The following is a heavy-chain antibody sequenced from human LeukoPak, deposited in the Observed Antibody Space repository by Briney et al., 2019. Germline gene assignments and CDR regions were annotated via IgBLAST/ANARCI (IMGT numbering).Heavy chain of an antibody. V-gene: IGHV3-30*04. J-gene: IGHJ5*02. CDR2: ICYAGSNK. CDR3: AVPIGGGA. Sequence: PGGTLRLSCAGSGITFSSYAMHWVRQAPGKGPEWVAVICYAGSNKYYRDSVKGRFTISRDNSKNTLYLQMHSLRAEDTAVYYCAVPIGGGAWGQGTLVTGSS. D-gene: IGHD2-15*01. CDR1: GITFSSYA.